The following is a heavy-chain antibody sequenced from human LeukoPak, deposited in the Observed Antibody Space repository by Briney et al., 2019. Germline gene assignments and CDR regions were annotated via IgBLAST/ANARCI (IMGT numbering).Heavy chain of an antibody. CDR3: ARDYPLCTY. CDR1: GFTVSSYA. V-gene: IGHV3-23*01. CDR2: ISGSGGST. Sequence: GGSLRLSCAASGFTVSSYAMSWVRQAPGEGLGWDSAISGSGGSTYYADSVQRRFTISRDSSKNTLFLQMDSLRAEDTAIYYCARDYPLCTYWGQGTKVTVSS. J-gene: IGHJ4*02. D-gene: IGHD2-8*01.